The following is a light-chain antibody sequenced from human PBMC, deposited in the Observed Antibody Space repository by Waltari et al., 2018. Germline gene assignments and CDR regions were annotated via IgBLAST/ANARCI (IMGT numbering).Light chain of an antibody. CDR3: QQYNTYPYT. CDR1: QSVVVW. V-gene: IGKV1-5*03. J-gene: IGKJ2*01. CDR2: KAS. Sequence: DIQMTQAPSTLSASVGDRVTITCRASQSVVVWLAWYQQRPGKAPKLLIYKASNLQSGVPSRFSGSGSGTDFTLTISSLQPDDFATYYCQQYNTYPYTFCQGTKLEIK.